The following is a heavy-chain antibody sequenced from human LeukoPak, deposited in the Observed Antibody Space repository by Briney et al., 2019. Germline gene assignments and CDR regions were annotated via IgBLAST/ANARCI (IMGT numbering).Heavy chain of an antibody. CDR3: ARASGSGGYFDS. J-gene: IGHJ4*02. D-gene: IGHD3-10*01. CDR2: IYSGGSA. CDR1: GGSISRHY. V-gene: IGHV4-59*11. Sequence: SETLSLTCTVSGGSISRHYWSWIRQPPGKGLEWIGYIYSGGSANYHPSLKSRVTMSVDTSKNQFSLKMSSVTAADTAVYYCARASGSGGYFDSWGQGILVAVSS.